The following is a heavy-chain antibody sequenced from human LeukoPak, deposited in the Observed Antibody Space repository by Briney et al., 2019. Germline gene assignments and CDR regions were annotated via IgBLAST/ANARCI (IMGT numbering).Heavy chain of an antibody. Sequence: GASVKVSCKVSGYTLTGLSMHWVRQAPGKGLEWMGGSDPEDGETIYAQKFQGRVTMTEDTSTDTAYMELSSLRSEDTAVYYCATVGGYNAFDIWGQGTMVTVSS. D-gene: IGHD5-12*01. J-gene: IGHJ3*02. V-gene: IGHV1-24*01. CDR1: GYTLTGLS. CDR3: ATVGGYNAFDI. CDR2: SDPEDGET.